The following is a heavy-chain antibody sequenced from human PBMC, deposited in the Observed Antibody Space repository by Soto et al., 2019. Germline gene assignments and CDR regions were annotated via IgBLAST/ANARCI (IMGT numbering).Heavy chain of an antibody. J-gene: IGHJ4*02. Sequence: EVQLLESGGGLVQPGGPLRLSCAASRFTFSTYAMSWVRQAPGKGLEWVSAISGSGGSTYYADSVKGRFTISRDNSKNTLYLQMNSLRAEDTAVYYCAKDLVLRYFDWLPQYFDYWGQGTLVTVSS. CDR3: AKDLVLRYFDWLPQYFDY. CDR1: RFTFSTYA. D-gene: IGHD3-9*01. CDR2: ISGSGGST. V-gene: IGHV3-23*01.